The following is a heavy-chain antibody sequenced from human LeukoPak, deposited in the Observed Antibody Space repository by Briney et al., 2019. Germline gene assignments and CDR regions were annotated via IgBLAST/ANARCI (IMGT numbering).Heavy chain of an antibody. CDR1: GGSISSYY. J-gene: IGHJ4*02. CDR2: IYYSGST. CDR3: ARVASSWFFIDC. D-gene: IGHD6-13*01. V-gene: IGHV4-59*12. Sequence: KPSETLSLTCTVSGGSISSYYWSWIRQPPGKGLEWIGYIYYSGSTNYNPSLKSRVTISVDTSKNQFSLKLNSVTAADTAVYYCARVASSWFFIDCWGQGTLVTVSS.